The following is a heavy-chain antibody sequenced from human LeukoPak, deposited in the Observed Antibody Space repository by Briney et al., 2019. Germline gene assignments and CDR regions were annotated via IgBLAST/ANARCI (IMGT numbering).Heavy chain of an antibody. D-gene: IGHD1-26*01. CDR3: ARGTRAKSGSYWIYYFDY. Sequence: GESLKISCKGSGYSFTSYWIGWVRQMPGKGLEWMGWMNPNSGNTGYAQKFQGRVTMTRNTSISTAYMELSSLRSEDTAVYYCARGTRAKSGSYWIYYFDYWGQGTLVTVSS. CDR1: GYSFTSYW. V-gene: IGHV1-8*02. CDR2: MNPNSGNT. J-gene: IGHJ4*02.